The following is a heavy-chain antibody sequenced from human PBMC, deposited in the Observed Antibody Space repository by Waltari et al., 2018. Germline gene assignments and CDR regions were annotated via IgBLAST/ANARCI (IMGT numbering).Heavy chain of an antibody. CDR2: RKQDGSEK. CDR3: ARDSHSSTPEDY. D-gene: IGHD6-13*01. J-gene: IGHJ4*02. V-gene: IGHV3-7*01. CDR1: GFTFSSYW. Sequence: EVQLVESGGGLVQPGGSLRLSCAASGFTFSSYWMSWVRQAPGKGLEWVANRKQDGSEKYYVDSVKGRVTISRDNAKNSLYLQMNSLRAEDTAVYYCARDSHSSTPEDYWGQGTLVTVSS.